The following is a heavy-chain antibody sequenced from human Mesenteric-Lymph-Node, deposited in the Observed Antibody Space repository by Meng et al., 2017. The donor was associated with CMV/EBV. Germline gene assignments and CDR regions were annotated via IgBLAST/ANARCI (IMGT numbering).Heavy chain of an antibody. Sequence: SETLSLTCTVSGGSISSYYWSWIRQPPGKGLEWIGYIYYSGSTNYNPSLKSRVTISVDTSKNQFSLKLSSVTAADTAVYYCARDQGAHCSSTSCSLSYYYGMDVWGQGTTVTVSS. CDR3: ARDQGAHCSSTSCSLSYYYGMDV. V-gene: IGHV4-59*01. CDR2: IYYSGST. J-gene: IGHJ6*02. CDR1: GGSISSYY. D-gene: IGHD2-2*01.